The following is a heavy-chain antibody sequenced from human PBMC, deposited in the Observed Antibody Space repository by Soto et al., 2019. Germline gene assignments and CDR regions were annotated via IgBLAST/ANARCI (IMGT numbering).Heavy chain of an antibody. Sequence: QVQLQESGPGLVKPSQTLSLTCTVSGGSISSGGYYWSWIRQHPGKGLEWIGYIYYSGSTDYNPSLKSRVTISVETSKTQFSLKLSSVTAADTAVYYCASSSTSANYFDYWGQGTLVTVSS. CDR3: ASSSTSANYFDY. CDR2: IYYSGST. D-gene: IGHD2-2*01. J-gene: IGHJ4*02. V-gene: IGHV4-31*03. CDR1: GGSISSGGYY.